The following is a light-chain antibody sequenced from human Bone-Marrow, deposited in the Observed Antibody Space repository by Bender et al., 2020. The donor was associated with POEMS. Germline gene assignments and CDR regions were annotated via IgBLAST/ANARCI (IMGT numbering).Light chain of an antibody. CDR2: DVT. J-gene: IGLJ1*01. CDR3: TSYTTSNTPYV. Sequence: QSALTQPPSASGSPGQSVTISCTGTSSDVGGYNYVSWFQQYPGKAPKLMVYDVTNRPSGVSNRFSGSKSGNTASLTISGLQSEDEADYYCTSYTTSNTPYVFGTGTTVTVL. V-gene: IGLV2-14*01. CDR1: SSDVGGYNY.